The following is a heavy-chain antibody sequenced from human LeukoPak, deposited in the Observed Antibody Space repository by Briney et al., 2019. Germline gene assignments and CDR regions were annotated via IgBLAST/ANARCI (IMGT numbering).Heavy chain of an antibody. V-gene: IGHV5-51*01. Sequence: GESLKISCKGSGYSFTSYWIGWVRPMPGKGLEWMGIIYPGDSDTRYSPSFQGQVTISADKSISTAYLQWSSLKASDTAMYYCARLYGSGSYYPYYFDYWGQGTLVTVSS. D-gene: IGHD3-10*01. J-gene: IGHJ4*02. CDR3: ARLYGSGSYYPYYFDY. CDR2: IYPGDSDT. CDR1: GYSFTSYW.